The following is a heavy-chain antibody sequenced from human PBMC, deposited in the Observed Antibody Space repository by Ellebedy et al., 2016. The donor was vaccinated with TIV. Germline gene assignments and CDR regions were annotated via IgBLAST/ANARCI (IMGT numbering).Heavy chain of an antibody. CDR3: ARDTSGLSY. CDR1: GFTFSSHR. J-gene: IGHJ4*02. Sequence: PGGSLRLSFAASGFTFSSHRMHWVRQAPGKGLVWVSSISGDGGTTRYADFVKGRFSISRDNAKNTLYLQMNSLGVEDTAVYYCARDTSGLSYWGQGTLVTVSS. D-gene: IGHD3-16*02. V-gene: IGHV3-74*01. CDR2: ISGDGGTT.